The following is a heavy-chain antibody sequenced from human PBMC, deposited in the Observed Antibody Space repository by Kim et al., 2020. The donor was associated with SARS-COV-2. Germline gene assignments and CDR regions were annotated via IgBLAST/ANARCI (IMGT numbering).Heavy chain of an antibody. Sequence: NYAQKLQGRVTMTTDTSTSTAYMELRSLRSDDTAVYYCARDAKRYYYMDVWGKGTTVTVSS. V-gene: IGHV1-18*01. J-gene: IGHJ6*03. CDR3: ARDAKRYYYMDV.